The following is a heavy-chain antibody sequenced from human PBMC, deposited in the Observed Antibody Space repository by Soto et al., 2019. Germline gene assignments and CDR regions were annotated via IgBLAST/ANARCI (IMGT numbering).Heavy chain of an antibody. CDR1: GYTFTTYG. V-gene: IGHV1-18*01. D-gene: IGHD2-15*01. Sequence: QVQLVQSGAEVKKPGASVKVSCKASGYTFTTYGISWVRQAPGQGLEWMGWISAYNDNTNYAQKLQRRVTITTDTSTSTAYMEVRSLRSDDTAVYYCARGEVGAASDHLDYWGQGPLVTVSS. CDR2: ISAYNDNT. J-gene: IGHJ4*02. CDR3: ARGEVGAASDHLDY.